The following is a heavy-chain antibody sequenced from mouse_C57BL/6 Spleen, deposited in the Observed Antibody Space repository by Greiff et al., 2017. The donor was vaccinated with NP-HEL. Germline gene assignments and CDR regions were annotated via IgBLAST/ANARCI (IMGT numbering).Heavy chain of an antibody. CDR2: IYPGDGDT. CDR1: GYAFSSSW. CDR3: AREGYHAMDY. Sequence: QVQLQQSGPELVKPGASVKISCKASGYAFSSSWMNWVKQRPGKGLEWIGRIYPGDGDTNYNGKFKGKATLTADKSSSTAYMQLSSLTSEDSAVYFCAREGYHAMDYWGQGTSVTVSS. J-gene: IGHJ4*01. V-gene: IGHV1-82*01.